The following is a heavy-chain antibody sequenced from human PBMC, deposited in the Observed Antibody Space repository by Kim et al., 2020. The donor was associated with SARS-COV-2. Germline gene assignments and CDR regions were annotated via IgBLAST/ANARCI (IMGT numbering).Heavy chain of an antibody. CDR3: ARGIVLSGFDCFDP. D-gene: IGHD5-12*01. Sequence: ASVKVSCEAFGYDFSDYHIHWVRQAPGLGLEWMGWVNITSGETHLAQQFQGRVTMTRDASIRTASLQMTSLTSDDAAVYYCARGIVLSGFDCFDPWGQDTLVIVSS. V-gene: IGHV1-2*02. CDR2: VNITSGET. J-gene: IGHJ5*02. CDR1: GYDFSDYH.